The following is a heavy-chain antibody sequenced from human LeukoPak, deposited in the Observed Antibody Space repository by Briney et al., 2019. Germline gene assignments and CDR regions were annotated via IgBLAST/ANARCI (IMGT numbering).Heavy chain of an antibody. CDR2: INSDGSWT. D-gene: IGHD2/OR15-2a*01. Sequence: GGSLRLSCAASGNYWMHWVRQVPGKGLVWVSHINSDGSWTSYADSVKGRFTISKNNAKNTVYLQMNSLRAEDTAVYYCVSFYETYWGRGTLVTVSS. J-gene: IGHJ4*02. CDR1: GNYW. CDR3: VSFYETY. V-gene: IGHV3-74*01.